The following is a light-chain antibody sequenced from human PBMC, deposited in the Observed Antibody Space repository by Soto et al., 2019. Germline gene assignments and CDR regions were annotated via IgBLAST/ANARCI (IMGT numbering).Light chain of an antibody. J-gene: IGKJ4*01. CDR2: RIY. Sequence: ETVLMQSPGTLFLSPGERSTLPCRAIQTLGRNYLAWYQQKPGQAPRLLIHRIYIRAAGIPDRFSGSGSGTDFTLTISSLEPEDFAVYYCQQRSNWPLLTFGGGTEVDIK. CDR3: QQRSNWPLLT. V-gene: IGKV3D-20*02. CDR1: QTLGRNY.